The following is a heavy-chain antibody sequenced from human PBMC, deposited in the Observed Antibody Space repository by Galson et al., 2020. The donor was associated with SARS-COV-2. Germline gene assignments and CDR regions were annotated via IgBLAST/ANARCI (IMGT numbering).Heavy chain of an antibody. Sequence: SETLSLTCTVSGGSISSYYWSWIRQPPGKGLEWIGYIYYSGSTNYNPSLKSRVTISVDTSKNQFSLKLSSVTAADTAVYYCARHVRRSWYDYWGQGTLVTVSS. V-gene: IGHV4-59*08. CDR3: ARHVRRSWYDY. J-gene: IGHJ4*02. D-gene: IGHD6-13*01. CDR1: GGSISSYY. CDR2: IYYSGST.